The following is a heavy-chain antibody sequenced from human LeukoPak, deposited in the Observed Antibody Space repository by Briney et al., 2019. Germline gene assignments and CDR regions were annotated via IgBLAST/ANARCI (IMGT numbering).Heavy chain of an antibody. D-gene: IGHD4-17*01. V-gene: IGHV1-69*05. CDR1: GGTFSSYA. J-gene: IGHJ5*02. CDR3: ARETYGDLNWFDP. Sequence: EASVKVSCKASGGTFSSYAISWVRQAPGQGLEWTGGIIPIFGTANYAQKFQGRVTITTDESTSTAYMELSSLRSEDTAVYYCARETYGDLNWFDPWGQGTLVTVSS. CDR2: IIPIFGTA.